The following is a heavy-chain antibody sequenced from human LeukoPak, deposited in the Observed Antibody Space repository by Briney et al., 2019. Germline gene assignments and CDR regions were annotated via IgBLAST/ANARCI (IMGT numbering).Heavy chain of an antibody. J-gene: IGHJ6*02. V-gene: IGHV4-34*01. Sequence: SETLSLTCTVSDGSISSYYWSWIRQPPGKGLEWIGEINHSGSTNYNPSLKSRVTISVDTSKNQFSLKLSSVTAADTAVYCCARKPTTVVANYYYYGMDVWGQGTTATVSS. D-gene: IGHD4-23*01. CDR1: DGSISSYY. CDR3: ARKPTTVVANYYYYGMDV. CDR2: INHSGST.